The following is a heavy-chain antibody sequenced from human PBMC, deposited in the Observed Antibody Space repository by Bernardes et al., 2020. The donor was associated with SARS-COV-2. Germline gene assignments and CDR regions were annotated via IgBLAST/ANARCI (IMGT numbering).Heavy chain of an antibody. Sequence: SETLSLTCTVSGGSISSHYWSWIRQPPGKGLEWIGYIYYSGSTNYNPSLKSRVTISVDTSKNQFSLKLSSVTAADTAVYYCAREASSSGNYFDYWGQGTLVTVSS. V-gene: IGHV4-59*11. J-gene: IGHJ4*02. CDR2: IYYSGST. CDR3: AREASSSGNYFDY. D-gene: IGHD6-6*01. CDR1: GGSISSHY.